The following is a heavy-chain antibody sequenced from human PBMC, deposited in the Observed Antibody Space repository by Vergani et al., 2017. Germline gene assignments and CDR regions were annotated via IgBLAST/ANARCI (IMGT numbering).Heavy chain of an antibody. CDR3: AKVCGSTSCPEGGGAFDV. Sequence: EVQLLESGGDLVQPGGCLRLSCAASGFTVNHYAMNWVRQAPGKGLEWVSGISGSGGSTYYADSVQGRFTISRDNSKNTLYLQMTDLRAEDTATYYCAKVCGSTSCPEGGGAFDVWGHGTMVTVSS. V-gene: IGHV3-23*01. CDR1: GFTVNHYA. J-gene: IGHJ3*01. CDR2: ISGSGGST. D-gene: IGHD2-2*01.